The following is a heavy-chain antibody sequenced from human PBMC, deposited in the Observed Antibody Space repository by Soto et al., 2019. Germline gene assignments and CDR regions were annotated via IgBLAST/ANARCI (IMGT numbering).Heavy chain of an antibody. V-gene: IGHV1-3*01. CDR1: GYIFTANG. J-gene: IGHJ4*02. CDR3: ARAEGYGCQGDLDY. CDR2: INDGNGNT. D-gene: IGHD2-15*01. Sequence: QVHLVQSGAEVKKPGASVKVSCKASGYIFTANGLHWVRQAPGQSLEWMGWINDGNGNTEYAQKLQGRVIITRDTSASTAYMELSSLRSEDTAVYYCARAEGYGCQGDLDYWGQGTLVTVSS.